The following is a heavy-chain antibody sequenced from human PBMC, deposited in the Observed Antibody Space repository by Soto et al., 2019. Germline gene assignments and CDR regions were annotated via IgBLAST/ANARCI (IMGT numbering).Heavy chain of an antibody. CDR1: GFTLSSYW. V-gene: IGHV3-7*01. J-gene: IGHJ4*02. Sequence: GGSLRLSCAASGFTLSSYWMSWVRQAPGKGLEWVANIKQDGSEKYYVDSVKGRFTIFRDNAKNSLYLQMNSLRAEDTAVYYCAKDIIAARFYFDYWGQGTLVTAPQ. CDR3: AKDIIAARFYFDY. D-gene: IGHD6-6*01. CDR2: IKQDGSEK.